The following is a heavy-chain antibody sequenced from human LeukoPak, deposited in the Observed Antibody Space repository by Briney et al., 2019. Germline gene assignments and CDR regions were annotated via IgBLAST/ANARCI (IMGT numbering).Heavy chain of an antibody. CDR2: ISGSGGST. CDR3: AKMDQIYYYDRGYFDY. Sequence: GGSLRLSCAASGFTFSSYAMSWVRQAPGKGLEWVSAISGSGGSTYYADSVKGRFTISRDNSKNTLYLQMNSLRAEDTAVYYCAKMDQIYYYDRGYFDYWGQGTLVTVSS. V-gene: IGHV3-23*01. D-gene: IGHD3-22*01. CDR1: GFTFSSYA. J-gene: IGHJ4*02.